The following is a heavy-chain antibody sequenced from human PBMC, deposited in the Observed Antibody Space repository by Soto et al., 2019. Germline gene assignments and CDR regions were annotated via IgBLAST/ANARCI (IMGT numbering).Heavy chain of an antibody. V-gene: IGHV4-59*06. CDR2: IYYSGST. Sequence: SETLSLTCTVSGGSISSYYWSWIRQHPGKGLEWIGYIYYSGSTYYNPSLKSRVTISVDTSKNQFSLKLSSVTAADTAVYYCAVWWGSSSPSLDYWGQGTLVTVSS. J-gene: IGHJ4*02. CDR1: GGSISSYY. D-gene: IGHD6-6*01. CDR3: AVWWGSSSPSLDY.